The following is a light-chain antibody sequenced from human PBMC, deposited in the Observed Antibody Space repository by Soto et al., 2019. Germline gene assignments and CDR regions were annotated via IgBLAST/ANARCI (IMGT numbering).Light chain of an antibody. CDR1: QTISSW. CDR3: KHYNSYSEA. CDR2: KAS. J-gene: IGKJ1*01. V-gene: IGKV1-5*03. Sequence: DIQMTQSPSTLSGSVGDRVTITCRASQTISSWLAWYQQKPGKAPKLLIYKASTLKSGFPSRFSGSGSGTEFTLTISSLQPDEFATYYCKHYNSYSEAFGQGTKVELK.